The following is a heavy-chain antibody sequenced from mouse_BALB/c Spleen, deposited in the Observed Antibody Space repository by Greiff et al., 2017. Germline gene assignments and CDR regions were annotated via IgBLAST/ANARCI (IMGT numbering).Heavy chain of an antibody. D-gene: IGHD2-4*01. Sequence: EVQGVESGGDLVKPGGSLKLSCAASGFTFSSYGMSWVRQTPDKRLEWVATISSGGSYTYYPDSVKGRFTISRDNAKNTLYLQMSSLKSEDTAMYYCARQGVYDYDRGYAMDYWGQGTSVTVSS. CDR3: ARQGVYDYDRGYAMDY. J-gene: IGHJ4*01. CDR1: GFTFSSYG. V-gene: IGHV5-6*01. CDR2: ISSGGSYT.